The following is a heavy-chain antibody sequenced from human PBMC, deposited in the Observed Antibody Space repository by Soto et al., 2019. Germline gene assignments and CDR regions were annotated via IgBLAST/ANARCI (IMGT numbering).Heavy chain of an antibody. CDR3: ARTDYYYDISGYAPAAFDI. CDR2: IYYSGST. Sequence: SETLSLTCTVSGGSISSYYWSWIRQPPGKGLEWIGYIYYSGSTNYNPSLKSRVTISVDTSKNQFSLKLSSVTAADTAVYYCARTDYYYDISGYAPAAFDIWGRGTMVTVS. D-gene: IGHD3-22*01. J-gene: IGHJ3*02. CDR1: GGSISSYY. V-gene: IGHV4-59*01.